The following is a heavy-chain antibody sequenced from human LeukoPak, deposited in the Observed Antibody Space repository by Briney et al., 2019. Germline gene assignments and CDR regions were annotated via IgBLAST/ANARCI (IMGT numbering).Heavy chain of an antibody. CDR3: ARGAVAGTASKGGAFDI. CDR1: GYTFTSYG. Sequence: ASVKVSCKASGYTFTSYGISWVRQAPGQGLEWMGWISAYNGNTNYAQKLRGRVTMTTDTSTSTAYMELRSLRSDDTAVYYCARGAVAGTASKGGAFDIWGQGTMVTVSS. J-gene: IGHJ3*02. V-gene: IGHV1-18*01. CDR2: ISAYNGNT. D-gene: IGHD6-19*01.